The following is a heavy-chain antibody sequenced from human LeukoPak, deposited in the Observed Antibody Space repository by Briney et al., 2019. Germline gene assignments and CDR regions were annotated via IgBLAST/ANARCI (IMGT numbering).Heavy chain of an antibody. CDR3: ARGGSFNYYYYGMDV. CDR1: GGTFISYA. J-gene: IGHJ6*02. Sequence: GASVKVSCKASGGTFISYAISWVRQAPGQGLEWMGGIIPIFGTANYAQKFQGRVTITADESTSTAYMELSSLRSEDTAVYYCARGGSFNYYYYGMDVWGQGTTVTVSS. CDR2: IIPIFGTA. D-gene: IGHD6-25*01. V-gene: IGHV1-69*13.